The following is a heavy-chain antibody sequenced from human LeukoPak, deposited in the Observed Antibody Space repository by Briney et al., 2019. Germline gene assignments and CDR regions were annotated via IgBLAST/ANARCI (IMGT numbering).Heavy chain of an antibody. CDR2: ISYDGSNK. J-gene: IGHJ4*02. CDR1: GFTFSSYG. V-gene: IGHV3-30*18. CDR3: VKDVGSGSYYFDY. D-gene: IGHD1-26*01. Sequence: GSLRLSCAASGFTFSSYGMHWVRQAPGKGLEWVAVISYDGSNKYYADSVKGRFTISRDNSKNTLYLRMNSLRAEDTAVYYCVKDVGSGSYYFDYWGQGTLVTVSS.